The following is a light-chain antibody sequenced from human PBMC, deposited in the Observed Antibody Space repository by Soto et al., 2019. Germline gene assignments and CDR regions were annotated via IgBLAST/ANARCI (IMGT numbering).Light chain of an antibody. J-gene: IGKJ5*01. CDR2: DTS. CDR3: QHYNNWPIN. CDR1: QSVSSNY. V-gene: IGKV3D-20*02. Sequence: EIVLTKSPGTLSLSPGERATLSCRASQSVSSNYLAWYQQRPGQAPGLLIYDTSNRATGIPARFSGSGSGTDFTLTISSLEPDDFAVYYCQHYNNWPINFGQGTRLEIK.